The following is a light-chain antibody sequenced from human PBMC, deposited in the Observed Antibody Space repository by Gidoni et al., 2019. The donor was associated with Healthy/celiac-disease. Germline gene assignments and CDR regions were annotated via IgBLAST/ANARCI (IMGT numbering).Light chain of an antibody. CDR1: SSNIGSNY. Sequence: QSVLTQPPSASGTPGQRVTISCSGSSSNIGSNYVYWYQQLPGTAPKLLIYRNYQRPSGVPALFSGSKSGTSASLAISGLRSEDEADYYCAAWDDSLSGWVFGGGTKLTVL. CDR3: AAWDDSLSGWV. V-gene: IGLV1-47*01. J-gene: IGLJ3*02. CDR2: RNY.